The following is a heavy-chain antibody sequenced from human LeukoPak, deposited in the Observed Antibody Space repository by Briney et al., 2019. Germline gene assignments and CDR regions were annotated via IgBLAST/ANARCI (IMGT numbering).Heavy chain of an antibody. J-gene: IGHJ4*02. CDR3: ARDPSNTSGRYVLFDY. CDR2: ISCYNGDT. V-gene: IGHV1-18*01. D-gene: IGHD6-19*01. CDR1: VYTFTRYG. Sequence: ASVKVSCKASVYTFTRYGISWVRQVPGQGLEWMGWISCYNGDTNYAQNFQGRVTLTTDTSTTTAYMELRSLRSDDTAVYYCARDPSNTSGRYVLFDYWGQGSLVTVSS.